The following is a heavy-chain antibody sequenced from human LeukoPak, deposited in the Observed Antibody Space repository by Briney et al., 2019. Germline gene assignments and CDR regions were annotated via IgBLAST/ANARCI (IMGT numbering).Heavy chain of an antibody. V-gene: IGHV3-23*01. CDR3: AKDGRLWLWFGETKPTEDLPGIDY. CDR2: ISGSGGST. Sequence: GGSLRLSCAASGFTFSSYAMSWVRQAPGKGLEWVSAISGSGGSTYYADSVKGRFTISRDNSKNTLYLQMNSLRAEDTAVYYCAKDGRLWLWFGETKPTEDLPGIDYWGQGTLVTVSS. D-gene: IGHD3-10*01. J-gene: IGHJ4*02. CDR1: GFTFSSYA.